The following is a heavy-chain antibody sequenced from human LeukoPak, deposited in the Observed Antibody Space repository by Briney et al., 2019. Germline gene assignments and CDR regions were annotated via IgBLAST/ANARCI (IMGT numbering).Heavy chain of an antibody. J-gene: IGHJ4*02. CDR3: ARDLGVGDYFDY. CDR2: IIPIFGTA. D-gene: IGHD2-15*01. CDR1: GGTFSSYA. V-gene: IGHV1-69*05. Sequence: GASVKVSCKASGGTFSSYAISWVRQAPGQGLEWMGGIIPIFGTANYAQKFQGRVTITTDESTSTAYMELSSLRSEDTAVYYCARDLGVGDYFDYWGQGTLVTVSS.